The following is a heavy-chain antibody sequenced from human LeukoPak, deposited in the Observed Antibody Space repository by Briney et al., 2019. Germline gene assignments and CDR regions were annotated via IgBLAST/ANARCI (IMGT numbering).Heavy chain of an antibody. CDR2: MYYSGTS. J-gene: IGHJ2*01. CDR3: SRGSYRSRRVIDV. V-gene: IGHV4-59*01. D-gene: IGHD3-16*02. Sequence: SETLSLTCTVSGRSIRSSYWSWTRQPPGRGLEWIGYMYYSGTSTYNPSLKSRVTMSVDTSKNQFSLGLSSVTAADTAVYYRSRGSYRSRRVIDVGGRGTAVSVFS. CDR1: GRSIRSSY.